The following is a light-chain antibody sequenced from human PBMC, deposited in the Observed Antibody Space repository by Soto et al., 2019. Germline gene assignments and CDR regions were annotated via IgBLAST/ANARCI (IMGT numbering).Light chain of an antibody. J-gene: IGKJ1*01. CDR3: QHRSGWPPWT. Sequence: EIVLTQSPATLSLSPGERATLSCRASQSVSTYLAWYQQKPGQAPRLLIYDVSDRATGIPARFSGSGSGTNFTLTSSGLDPEDFAFYYCQHRSGWPPWTFGQGTKVQI. CDR1: QSVSTY. CDR2: DVS. V-gene: IGKV3-11*01.